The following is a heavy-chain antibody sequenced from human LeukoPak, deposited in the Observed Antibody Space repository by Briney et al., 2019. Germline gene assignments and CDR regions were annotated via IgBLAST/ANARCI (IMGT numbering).Heavy chain of an antibody. Sequence: ASVKVSCKASGYTFTIYYMHWVRQAPGPGLEWMGVINPSGGSTTYAQKLQGRVTMTRDTSTSTVYMDLSSLRSEDTAVYYWARDRHDSYYGLDVWGQGTTVTVSS. J-gene: IGHJ6*02. CDR2: INPSGGST. CDR3: ARDRHDSYYGLDV. CDR1: GYTFTIYY. V-gene: IGHV1-46*04.